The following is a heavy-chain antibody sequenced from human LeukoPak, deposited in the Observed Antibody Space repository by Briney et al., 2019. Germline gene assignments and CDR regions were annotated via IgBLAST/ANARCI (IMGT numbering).Heavy chain of an antibody. CDR2: IYYSGST. CDR1: GYSISSSYY. Sequence: TPSETLSLTCTVSGYSISSSYYWGWIRQPPGKGLEWIGSIYYSGSTYYNPSLKSRVTISVDTSKNQFSLKLSSVTAADTAVYYCARLRRTDNWFDPWGQGTLVTVSS. CDR3: ARLRRTDNWFDP. J-gene: IGHJ5*02. V-gene: IGHV4-39*01.